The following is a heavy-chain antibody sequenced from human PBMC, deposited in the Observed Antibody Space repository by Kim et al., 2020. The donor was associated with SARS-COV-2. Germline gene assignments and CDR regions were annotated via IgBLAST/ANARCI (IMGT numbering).Heavy chain of an antibody. J-gene: IGHJ4*02. D-gene: IGHD2-21*02. CDR2: ISYDGSNK. CDR3: ARGSPVTAIFDY. V-gene: IGHV3-30*04. Sequence: GGSLRLSCAASGFTFSSYAMHWVRQAPGKGLEWVAVISYDGSNKYYADSVKGRFTISRDNSKNTLYLQMNSLRAEDTAVYYCARGSPVTAIFDYWGQGTL. CDR1: GFTFSSYA.